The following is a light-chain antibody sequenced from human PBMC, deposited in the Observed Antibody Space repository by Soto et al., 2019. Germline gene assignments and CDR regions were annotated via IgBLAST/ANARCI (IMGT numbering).Light chain of an antibody. CDR1: SSDVGAYNY. J-gene: IGLJ1*01. CDR2: DVS. V-gene: IGLV2-14*03. Sequence: QSVLTQPASVSGSPGQSITISCTGTSSDVGAYNYVSWYQHHPGNAPKLMIYDVSNRPSGVSNRFSGSKSGNTASLTISGLQAEYEADYYCSSYTCSSTYVFGTGTKVT. CDR3: SSYTCSSTYV.